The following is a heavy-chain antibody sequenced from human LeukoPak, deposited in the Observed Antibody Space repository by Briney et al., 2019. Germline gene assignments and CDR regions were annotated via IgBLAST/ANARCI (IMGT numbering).Heavy chain of an antibody. CDR1: GFTFSSYA. V-gene: IGHV3-23*01. CDR2: ISGSGGST. J-gene: IGHJ4*02. D-gene: IGHD1-26*01. CDR3: ARDLRSSLSVFDY. Sequence: PGGSLRLSCAASGFTFSSYAMSWVRQAPGKGLEWVSAISGSGGSTYYADSVKGRFSISRDNSKNTLYLQMNSLRAEDTAVYYCARDLRSSLSVFDYWGQGTLVTVSS.